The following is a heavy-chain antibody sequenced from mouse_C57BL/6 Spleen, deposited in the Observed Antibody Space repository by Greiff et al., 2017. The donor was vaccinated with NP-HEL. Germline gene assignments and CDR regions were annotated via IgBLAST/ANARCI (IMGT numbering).Heavy chain of an antibody. CDR1: GYTFTDYY. Sequence: EVQLQQSGPVLVKPGASVKMSCKASGYTFTDYYMNWVKQSHGKSLEWIGVINPYNGGTSYNQKFKGKATLTVDKSSSTAYMELNSLTSEDSAVYYCARGLGRDAMDYWGQGTSVTVSS. J-gene: IGHJ4*01. CDR2: INPYNGGT. CDR3: ARGLGRDAMDY. D-gene: IGHD4-1*01. V-gene: IGHV1-19*01.